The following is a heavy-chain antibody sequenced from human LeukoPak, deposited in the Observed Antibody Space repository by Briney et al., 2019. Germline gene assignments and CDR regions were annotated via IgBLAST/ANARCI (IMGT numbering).Heavy chain of an antibody. V-gene: IGHV1-18*01. CDR1: GYTFTSYG. J-gene: IGHJ4*02. CDR3: ARSDILTGYYYFDY. CDR2: ISAYNGST. Sequence: ASVKVSCKASGYTFTSYGISWVRQAPGQGLEWMGWISAYNGSTNYAQKLQGRVTMTTDTSTSTAYMELRSLRSDDTAVYYCARSDILTGYYYFDYWGQGTLVTVSS. D-gene: IGHD3-9*01.